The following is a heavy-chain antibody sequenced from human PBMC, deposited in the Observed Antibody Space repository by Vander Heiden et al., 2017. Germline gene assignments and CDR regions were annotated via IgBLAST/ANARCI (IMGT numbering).Heavy chain of an antibody. CDR3: ARDGGKVAGTLRWFDP. CDR1: GGSISRYY. CDR2: IYTSGST. V-gene: IGHV4-4*07. J-gene: IGHJ5*02. D-gene: IGHD6-19*01. Sequence: QVQLQESGPGLVKPSETLSLTCTVSGGSISRYYWSWIRQPAGKGLEWIGRIYTSGSTNYNPSLKSRVTMSVDTSKNQFSLKLSSVTAADTAVYYCARDGGKVAGTLRWFDPWGQGTLVTVSS.